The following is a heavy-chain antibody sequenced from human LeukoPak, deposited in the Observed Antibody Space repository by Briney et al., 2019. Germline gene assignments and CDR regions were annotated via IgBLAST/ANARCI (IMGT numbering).Heavy chain of an antibody. J-gene: IGHJ5*02. V-gene: IGHV1-69*13. CDR3: ARQQWLVRGWFDP. CDR2: IIPIFATA. Sequence: SVKVSCTASGGTFSSYAINWVRQAPGQGLEWMGGIIPIFATANYAQKFQGRVTITADESTSTAYMELSSLGSDDTAVYYCARQQWLVRGWFDPWGQGTLVTVSS. D-gene: IGHD6-19*01. CDR1: GGTFSSYA.